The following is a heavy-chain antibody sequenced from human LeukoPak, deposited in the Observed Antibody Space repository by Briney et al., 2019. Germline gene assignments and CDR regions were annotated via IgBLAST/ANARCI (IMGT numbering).Heavy chain of an antibody. CDR2: IYSGGST. D-gene: IGHD3-3*01. CDR1: GFTVSSNY. V-gene: IGHV3-66*01. Sequence: GGSLRLSCAASGFTVSSNYMSWVRQAPGKGLEWVSVIYSGGSTYYADSVKGRFTISRDNSKNTLYLQMNSLRAEDTVVYYCARDPSYYDFWSGYSEDWGQGTLVTVSS. J-gene: IGHJ4*02. CDR3: ARDPSYYDFWSGYSED.